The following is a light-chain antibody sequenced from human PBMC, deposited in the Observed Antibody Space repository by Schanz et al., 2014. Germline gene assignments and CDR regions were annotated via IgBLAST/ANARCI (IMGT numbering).Light chain of an antibody. CDR3: QQYGYSPRT. V-gene: IGKV3-20*01. Sequence: EIVMTQSPATLSVSPGERATLSCRASQSVSSNLAWYQQKPGQAPRLLIYNASKRATGIPDSFSGSGSGTDFTLTITRLEPEDFGVYYCQQYGYSPRTFGQGTRVEIK. CDR1: QSVSSN. CDR2: NAS. J-gene: IGKJ1*01.